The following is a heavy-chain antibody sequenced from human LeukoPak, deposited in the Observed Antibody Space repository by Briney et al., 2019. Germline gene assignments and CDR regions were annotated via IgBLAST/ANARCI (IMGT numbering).Heavy chain of an antibody. Sequence: GESLNISCQGSAYTFTNYSVAWVRSPPDQGRGCMGFVYPVDFDTRYTPPSSGQVTFSVDKSISTAYLQWDRLKASDTATYYCVRQASHCSGNACSAVHFDYWGQGTLVTVSS. CDR3: VRQASHCSGNACSAVHFDY. J-gene: IGHJ4*02. V-gene: IGHV5-51*01. D-gene: IGHD2-15*01. CDR2: VYPVDFDT. CDR1: AYTFTNYS.